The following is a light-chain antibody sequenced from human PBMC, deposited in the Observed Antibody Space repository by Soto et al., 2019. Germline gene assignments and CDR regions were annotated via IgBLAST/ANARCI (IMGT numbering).Light chain of an antibody. J-gene: IGKJ2*01. Sequence: EIVLTQSPGTLSLSPGERATISCRASQSVSSSYLAWYQQKPGQAPSLLIYGASSRATGIPDRFSGSGSGTDFTPPISRLEPEEFPVYSCQQYGSSLVYTVGQGTKLEIK. CDR2: GAS. CDR1: QSVSSSY. CDR3: QQYGSSLVYT. V-gene: IGKV3-20*01.